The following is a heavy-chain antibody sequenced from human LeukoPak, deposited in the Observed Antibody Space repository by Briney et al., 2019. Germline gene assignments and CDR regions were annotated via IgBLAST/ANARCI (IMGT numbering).Heavy chain of an antibody. CDR1: GGSISSNSYY. CDR3: ARRILGHDAFDI. D-gene: IGHD3/OR15-3a*01. CDR2: IFYSGNP. J-gene: IGHJ3*02. V-gene: IGHV4-39*07. Sequence: SETLSLTCTVSGGSISSNSYYWGWIRQPPGKGLEWIGNIFYSGNPYYNPSLKSRVAISVDTSRDQFSLTLSSVTAADTAVYYCARRILGHDAFDIWGQGTMVTVSS.